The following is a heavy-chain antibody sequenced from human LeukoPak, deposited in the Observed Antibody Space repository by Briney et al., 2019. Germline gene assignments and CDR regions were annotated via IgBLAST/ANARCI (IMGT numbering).Heavy chain of an antibody. CDR2: ISGGGGAT. Sequence: GGSLRLSCAASGFTFSSYAMSWVRQAPGKGLEWVSAISGGGGATFYADSVKGRFTISRDNSKNTLYLQMNGLRAEDAAVYYCAKDRRGNAPRGAFDIWGQGTMVTVSS. D-gene: IGHD1-1*01. CDR3: AKDRRGNAPRGAFDI. V-gene: IGHV3-23*01. CDR1: GFTFSSYA. J-gene: IGHJ3*02.